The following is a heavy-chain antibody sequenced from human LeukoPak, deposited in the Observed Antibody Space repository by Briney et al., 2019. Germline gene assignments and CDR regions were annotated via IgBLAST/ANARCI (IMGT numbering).Heavy chain of an antibody. V-gene: IGHV1-8*01. CDR3: ARAHYYFWSGYYNAVNWFDP. CDR1: GYTFTSYD. Sequence: ASVEVSCKASGYTFTSYDINWVRQATGQGLGWMGWMNPNSGNTGYAQKFQGRVTMTRNTSISTAYMELSSLRSEDTAVSYCARAHYYFWSGYYNAVNWFDPWGQGTLVTVSS. D-gene: IGHD3-3*01. J-gene: IGHJ5*02. CDR2: MNPNSGNT.